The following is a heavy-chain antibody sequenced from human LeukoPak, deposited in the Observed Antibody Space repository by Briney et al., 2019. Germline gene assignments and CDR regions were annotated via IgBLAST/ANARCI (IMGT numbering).Heavy chain of an antibody. D-gene: IGHD3-9*01. CDR2: IRSKAYGGTT. CDR3: ARRSLRFFDHLRGPFDY. V-gene: IGHV3-49*03. CDR1: GFTFGDYA. Sequence: GGSLRLSCTASGFTFGDYAMSWFRQAPGKGLEWVGFIRSKAYGGTTEYAASVKGRFTISRDDSKSIAYLQMNSLKTEDTAVYYCARRSLRFFDHLRGPFDYWGQGTLVTVSS. J-gene: IGHJ4*02.